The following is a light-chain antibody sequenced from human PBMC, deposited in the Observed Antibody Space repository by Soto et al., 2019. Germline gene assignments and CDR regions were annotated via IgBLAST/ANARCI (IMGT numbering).Light chain of an antibody. Sequence: EIVMTQSPVTLSVSPGERATLSCRASQSVSSNLAWYQQKPGQAPRLLIYGASTRATGVPARFSGSGSGTEFTLTISSLQSEDFAVYYCQQYNNWPPLTFAGGTKVDIK. CDR2: GAS. CDR1: QSVSSN. J-gene: IGKJ4*01. CDR3: QQYNNWPPLT. V-gene: IGKV3-15*01.